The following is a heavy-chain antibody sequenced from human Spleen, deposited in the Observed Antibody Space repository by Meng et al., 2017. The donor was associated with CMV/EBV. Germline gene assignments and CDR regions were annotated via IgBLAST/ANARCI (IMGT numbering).Heavy chain of an antibody. CDR2: IGNSGTTI. CDR1: GFTFSSYE. V-gene: IGHV3-48*03. D-gene: IGHD1-26*01. J-gene: IGHJ4*02. Sequence: GESLKISCAASGFTFSSYEMNWVRQAPGKGLEWISYIGNSGTTIYYTDSVKGRFTISRDNAKNSLYLQMNSLSAEDTAVYYCARSYSGREWGDYWGQGTLVTVSS. CDR3: ARSYSGREWGDY.